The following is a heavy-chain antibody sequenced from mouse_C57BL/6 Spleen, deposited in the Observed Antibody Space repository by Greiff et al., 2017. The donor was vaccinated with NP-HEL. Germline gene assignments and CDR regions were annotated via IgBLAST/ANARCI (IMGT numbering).Heavy chain of an antibody. D-gene: IGHD1-1*01. Sequence: EVKVVESGGGLVKPGESLKLSCAASGFTFSDYGMHWVRQAPEKGLEWVAYISSGSSTIYYADTVKGRFTISRDNAKNTLFLQMTSLRSEDTAMYYCARRGSKLPYYYAMDYWGQGTSVTVSS. CDR1: GFTFSDYG. CDR3: ARRGSKLPYYYAMDY. CDR2: ISSGSSTI. J-gene: IGHJ4*01. V-gene: IGHV5-17*01.